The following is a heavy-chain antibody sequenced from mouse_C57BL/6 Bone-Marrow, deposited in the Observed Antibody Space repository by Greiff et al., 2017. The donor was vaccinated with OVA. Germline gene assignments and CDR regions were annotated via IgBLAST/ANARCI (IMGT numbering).Heavy chain of an antibody. CDR1: GYTFTSYG. CDR3: ARSDDYDVGY. CDR2: IYPRSGNT. Sequence: QVQLQQSGAELARPGASVKLSCKASGYTFTSYGISWVKQRTGQGLEWIGEIYPRSGNTSYNEKFKGKATLTADKSSSTAYMELRSLTSEDAAVYFCARSDDYDVGYWGQGTTLTVSS. V-gene: IGHV1-81*01. D-gene: IGHD2-4*01. J-gene: IGHJ2*01.